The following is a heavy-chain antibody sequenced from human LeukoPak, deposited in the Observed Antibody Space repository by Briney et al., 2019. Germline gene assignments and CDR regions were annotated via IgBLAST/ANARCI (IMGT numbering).Heavy chain of an antibody. CDR2: IYDSGST. Sequence: PSETLSLTCTVSGGSISSYSWNWIRQPPGKGLEWIGYIYDSGSTNYNPSLKSRVTISVDTSKNQFSLKLSSVTAADTAVYYCARDPRGGYSSAWNYFDYWGQGTLVTVSS. CDR3: ARDPRGGYSSAWNYFDY. V-gene: IGHV4-59*01. J-gene: IGHJ4*02. CDR1: GGSISSYS. D-gene: IGHD6-19*01.